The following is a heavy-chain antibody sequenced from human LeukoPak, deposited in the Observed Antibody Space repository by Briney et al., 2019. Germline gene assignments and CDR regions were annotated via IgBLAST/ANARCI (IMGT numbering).Heavy chain of an antibody. CDR2: ISGSGGST. CDR3: ARKSGIAVAGGYMDV. CDR1: GFTFGSYA. Sequence: GGSLRLSCAASGFTFGSYAMSWVRQAPGKGLEWVSAISGSGGSTYYADSVKGRFTISRDNSKNTLYLQMNTLRAEDTAVYYCARKSGIAVAGGYMDVWGKGTTVTVSS. D-gene: IGHD6-19*01. J-gene: IGHJ6*03. V-gene: IGHV3-23*01.